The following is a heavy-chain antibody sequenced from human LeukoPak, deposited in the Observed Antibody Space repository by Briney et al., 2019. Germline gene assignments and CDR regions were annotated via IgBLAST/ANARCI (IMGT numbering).Heavy chain of an antibody. CDR2: ISGSGGTA. J-gene: IGHJ3*02. CDR1: GFTFSIYA. Sequence: PGGSLRLSCAASGFTFSIYAMSWVRQAPGKGLEWVSAISGSGGTAYYADSVKGRFTISRDNSKNTVYLQMDSLRIDDTGIYYCAKSSGPGYSSVSLDMWGQGTMVTVSS. D-gene: IGHD5-12*01. CDR3: AKSSGPGYSSVSLDM. V-gene: IGHV3-23*01.